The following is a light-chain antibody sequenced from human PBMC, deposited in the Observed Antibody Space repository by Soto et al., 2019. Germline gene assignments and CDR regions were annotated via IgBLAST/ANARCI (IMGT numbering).Light chain of an antibody. CDR2: DAS. CDR1: QSISSW. Sequence: DIQMTQSPSTLSASVGDRVTITCRASQSISSWLAWFQQKPGNAPKLLIFDASSLESGVPSRFNGSGSGTEFTLTINSLQPDDFATYYCQQYNSFPWTFGQGTKVDIK. J-gene: IGKJ1*01. CDR3: QQYNSFPWT. V-gene: IGKV1-5*01.